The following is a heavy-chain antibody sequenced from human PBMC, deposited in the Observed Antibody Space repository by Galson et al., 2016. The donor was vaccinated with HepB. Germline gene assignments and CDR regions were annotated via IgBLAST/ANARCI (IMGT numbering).Heavy chain of an antibody. CDR2: FDPEDGET. V-gene: IGHV1-24*01. D-gene: IGHD4-23*01. Sequence: SVKVSCKVSGHTFIELSMHWVRQAPGKGLEWMGGFDPEDGETIYAQKFQGRATMTEDTATDTAYMELSTLRSEDTAVYYCLTGDYGGNSEYDYGMDVWGQGTTVTVSS. CDR1: GHTFIELS. CDR3: LTGDYGGNSEYDYGMDV. J-gene: IGHJ6*02.